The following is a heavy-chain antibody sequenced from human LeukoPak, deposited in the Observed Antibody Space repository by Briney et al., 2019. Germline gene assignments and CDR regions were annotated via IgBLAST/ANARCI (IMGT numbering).Heavy chain of an antibody. CDR3: ARDHRDQYYFDY. CDR1: GGSISSYY. J-gene: IGHJ4*02. V-gene: IGHV4-59*01. D-gene: IGHD2-2*01. CDR2: IYYSGST. Sequence: SETLSLTCTVSGGSISSYYWSWIRQPPGKGLEWIGYIYYSGSTNYNPSLKSRVTISVDTSKNQFSLKLSSVTAADTAVYYCARDHRDQYYFDYWGQGTLVTVCS.